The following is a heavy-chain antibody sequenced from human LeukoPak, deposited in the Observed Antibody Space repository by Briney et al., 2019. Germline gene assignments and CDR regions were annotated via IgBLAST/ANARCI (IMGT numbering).Heavy chain of an antibody. CDR1: GASIINYY. Sequence: SETLSLTCTVAGASIINYYWTCIRQPPGKGLERIGYIYYSGSTNYNPSLKSRVTISLDTSKNQLSLNLSSVTAADTAVDYCARCGGNSFGFLLRYMDVWGKGTTVTVSS. CDR3: ARCGGNSFGFLLRYMDV. CDR2: IYYSGST. D-gene: IGHD5-18*01. J-gene: IGHJ6*03. V-gene: IGHV4-59*03.